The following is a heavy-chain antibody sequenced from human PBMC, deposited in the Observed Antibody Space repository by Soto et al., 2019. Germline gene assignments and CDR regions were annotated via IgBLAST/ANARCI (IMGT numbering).Heavy chain of an antibody. CDR1: GGSFSDYY. CDR3: ARAGYYYDSRGTKRSLNVDQ. Sequence: SETLSLTCAVYGGSFSDYYWTWIRQPPGKGLEWIGEINHGGSTNFSPSLKSRVTISVDTSKNQFSLKLSSVTAADAAIYYCARAGYYYDSRGTKRSLNVDQWGQGTLVTVSS. V-gene: IGHV4-34*01. J-gene: IGHJ4*02. D-gene: IGHD3-22*01. CDR2: INHGGST.